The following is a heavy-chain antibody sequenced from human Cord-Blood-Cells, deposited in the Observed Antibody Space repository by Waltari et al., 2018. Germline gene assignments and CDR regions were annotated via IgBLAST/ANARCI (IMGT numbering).Heavy chain of an antibody. D-gene: IGHD3-9*01. V-gene: IGHV4-34*01. J-gene: IGHJ4*02. CDR3: ARRRYFDWLLFDY. Sequence: QVQLQQWGAGLLKPSETLSLTCAVYGGSFSGYYWSWIRQPPGKGLEWIGEINHSGSTNHNPSLKSRVTISVDTSKNQFSLKLSSVTAADTAVYYCARRRYFDWLLFDYWGQGTLVTVSS. CDR1: GGSFSGYY. CDR2: INHSGST.